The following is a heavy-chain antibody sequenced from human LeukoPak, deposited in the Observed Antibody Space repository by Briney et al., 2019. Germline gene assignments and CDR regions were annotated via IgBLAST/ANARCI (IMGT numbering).Heavy chain of an antibody. J-gene: IGHJ4*02. V-gene: IGHV4-34*01. CDR2: INHSGST. D-gene: IGHD4-17*01. Sequence: SETLSLTCAVYGGSFSGYYWSWIRQPPGKGREWIGEINHSGSTNYNPSLKSRVTISLDTSKNQFSLKLSSVTAADTAVYYCARGLATLNMTTVTTYFDYWGQGTLVTVSS. CDR3: ARGLATLNMTTVTTYFDY. CDR1: GGSFSGYY.